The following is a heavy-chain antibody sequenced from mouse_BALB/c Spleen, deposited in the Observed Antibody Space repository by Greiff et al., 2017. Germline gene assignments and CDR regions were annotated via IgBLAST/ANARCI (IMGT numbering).Heavy chain of an antibody. CDR1: GFSLTSYG. CDR3: DRDRGHDYLDY. Sequence: QVQLKESGPGLVAPSQSLSITCTVSGFSLTSYGVHWVRQPPGKGLEWLGVIWAGGSTNYNSALMSRLSISKDNSKSQVFLKMNSLQTEDTAVYYCDRDRGHDYLDYWGQGTTLTVSS. D-gene: IGHD3-3*01. J-gene: IGHJ2*01. V-gene: IGHV2-9*02. CDR2: IWAGGST.